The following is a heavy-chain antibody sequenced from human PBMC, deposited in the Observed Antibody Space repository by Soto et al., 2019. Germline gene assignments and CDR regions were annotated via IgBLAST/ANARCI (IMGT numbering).Heavy chain of an antibody. V-gene: IGHV3-11*01. CDR2: ISISGSSI. CDR3: AKDIEPPGLFFDY. J-gene: IGHJ4*01. Sequence: AGGSLRLSCAASGFTFRDYYMSWIRQAPGKGLEWISYISISGSSIYYAEYVKGRFTISRDDAKNSLYLQMNSLRAVDTAVYYCAKDIEPPGLFFDYWGQGTLVTVSS. CDR1: GFTFRDYY. D-gene: IGHD6-13*01.